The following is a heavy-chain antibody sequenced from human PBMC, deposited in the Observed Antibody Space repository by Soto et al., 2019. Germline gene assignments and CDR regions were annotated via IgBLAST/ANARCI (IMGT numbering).Heavy chain of an antibody. CDR1: GFTFSTFS. V-gene: IGHV3-30*04. CDR3: ARGPESGDF. D-gene: IGHD1-26*01. CDR2: ISYDGSEK. Sequence: QVQLVESGGGVVQPERSLRLSCATSGFTFSTFSMHWVRQAPGKGLEWVAHISYDGSEKDYADSVKGRFTISRDNSDNTLFLQMNSLTSEDTGVYYCARGPESGDFWGQGTLVTVPS. J-gene: IGHJ4*02.